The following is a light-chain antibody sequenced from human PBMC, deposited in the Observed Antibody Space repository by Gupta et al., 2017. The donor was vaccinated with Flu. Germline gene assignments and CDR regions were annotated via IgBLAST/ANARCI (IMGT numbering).Light chain of an antibody. Sequence: ISCRSSQSLVYSDVNTYLHWFQQRPGQSPRRLIYQVSHRESGVPDRFSGSGSGTDFTLKISRVEAEDVGVYYCMQGSRWPWAFGQGTKVEIK. J-gene: IGKJ1*01. CDR3: MQGSRWPWA. V-gene: IGKV2-30*01. CDR1: QSLVYSDVNTY. CDR2: QVS.